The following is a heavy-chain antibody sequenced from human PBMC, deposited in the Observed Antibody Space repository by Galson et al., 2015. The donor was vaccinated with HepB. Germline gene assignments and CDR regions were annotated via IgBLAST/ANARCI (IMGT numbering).Heavy chain of an antibody. V-gene: IGHV7-4-1*02. CDR2: INTNTGNP. CDR3: ASTGLSNYYYYYGMDV. D-gene: IGHD3-16*01. CDR1: GYTFTSYA. Sequence: SVKVSCKASGYTFTSYAMNWVRQAPGQGLEWMGWINTNTGNPTYAQGFTGRFVFSLDTSVSTAYLQISSLKAEDTAVYYCASTGLSNYYYYYGMDVWGQGTTVTVSS. J-gene: IGHJ6*02.